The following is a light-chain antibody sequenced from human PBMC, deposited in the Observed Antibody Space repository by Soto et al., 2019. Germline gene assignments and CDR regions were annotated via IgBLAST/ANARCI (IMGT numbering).Light chain of an antibody. CDR3: LQDYNYPRT. J-gene: IGKJ1*01. V-gene: IGKV1-6*01. CDR2: AAS. Sequence: AIQMTQSPSSLSASVGDTVTITCRASQGIRNDLGWYQQEPGKAPNLLIYAASSLQSGVPSRFSGSGSGTDFTLTISSLQPEDFATYYCLQDYNYPRTFGQGTKVDIK. CDR1: QGIRND.